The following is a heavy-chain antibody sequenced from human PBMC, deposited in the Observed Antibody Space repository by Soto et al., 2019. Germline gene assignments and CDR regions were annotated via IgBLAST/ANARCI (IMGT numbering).Heavy chain of an antibody. Sequence: SETLSLTCAVYGGSFSGYYWSWIRQPPGKGLEWIGEINHSGSTNYNPSLKSRVSISVDTSKNQFSLKLSSVTAADTAVYYCARGHPIAAAGFFDYWGQGTLVTVSS. D-gene: IGHD6-13*01. CDR1: GGSFSGYY. CDR3: ARGHPIAAAGFFDY. V-gene: IGHV4-34*01. CDR2: INHSGST. J-gene: IGHJ4*02.